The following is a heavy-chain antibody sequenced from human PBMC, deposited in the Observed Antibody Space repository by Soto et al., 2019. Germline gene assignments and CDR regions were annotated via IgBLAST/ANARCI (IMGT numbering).Heavy chain of an antibody. J-gene: IGHJ6*02. CDR3: ARVEVSTIFGVVNPNFYYYYGMDV. D-gene: IGHD3-3*01. CDR2: IIPIFGTA. V-gene: IGHV1-69*06. CDR1: GGTFSSYA. Sequence: ASVKVSCKASGGTFSSYAISWVRQAPGQGLEWMGGIIPIFGTANYARKFQGRVTITADKSTSTAYMELSSLRSEDTAVYYCARVEVSTIFGVVNPNFYYYYGMDVWGQGTTVTVSS.